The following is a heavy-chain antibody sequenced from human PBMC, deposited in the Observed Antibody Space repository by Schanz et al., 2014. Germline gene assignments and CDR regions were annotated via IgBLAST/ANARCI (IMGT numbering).Heavy chain of an antibody. CDR3: ARDRGHGDLPGDI. Sequence: QVQLQESGPGLVKPSETLSLTCTVSGGSISSYYWSWIRLPPGKGLEWIGYMHNSGSTSYNPSLKRRDTISVNTSKNQFSLKLNSVTAADTAVYYCARDRGHGDLPGDIWGQGTMVTVSS. V-gene: IGHV4-59*12. CDR2: MHNSGST. CDR1: GGSISSYY. J-gene: IGHJ3*02. D-gene: IGHD4-17*01.